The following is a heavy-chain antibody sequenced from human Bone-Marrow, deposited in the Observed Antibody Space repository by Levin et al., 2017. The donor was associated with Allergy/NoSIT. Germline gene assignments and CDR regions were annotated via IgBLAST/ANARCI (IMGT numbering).Heavy chain of an antibody. D-gene: IGHD3-10*01. CDR3: GANSGSGTYYGY. CDR2: ITSSSNYK. J-gene: IGHJ4*02. CDR1: GFTFSTYA. Sequence: GGSLRLSCAASGFTFSTYAMNWVRQSPEKGLEWVASITSSSNYKHYADSVKGRVTISRDNDEKSVYLQLDSLRVEDTAIYYCGANSGSGTYYGYWGQGTLVTVSS. V-gene: IGHV3-21*01.